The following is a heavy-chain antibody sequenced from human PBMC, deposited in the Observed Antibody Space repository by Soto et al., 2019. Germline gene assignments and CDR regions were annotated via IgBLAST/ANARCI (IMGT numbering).Heavy chain of an antibody. CDR3: ARRYGGGFDY. Sequence: QVQLLESGPGLVKPPETLSLTCTVSGGSIRRYYWSWIRQPPGKGLEWIGNIYSSGSTNYNTSLKSRVTISVDTSKNQLSLKLSSVTAAATAVYYCARRYGGGFDYWGQGTLVTVSS. CDR2: IYSSGST. V-gene: IGHV4-59*08. D-gene: IGHD3-10*01. CDR1: GGSIRRYY. J-gene: IGHJ4*02.